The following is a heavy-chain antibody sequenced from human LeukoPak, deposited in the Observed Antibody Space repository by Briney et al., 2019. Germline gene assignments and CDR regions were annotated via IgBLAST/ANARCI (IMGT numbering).Heavy chain of an antibody. CDR3: AKVAGVRGVHIGWFDP. D-gene: IGHD3-10*01. CDR2: ICGSGGST. J-gene: IGHJ5*02. Sequence: SGGSLRLSCAASGFSFSSYAMSWVRQPPGKGLEWVSAICGSGGSTYYADSVKGRFTISRDNYKNMPYLQMNSRSAEDPALYYCAKVAGVRGVHIGWFDPWGQGTLVTVSS. CDR1: GFSFSSYA. V-gene: IGHV3-23*01.